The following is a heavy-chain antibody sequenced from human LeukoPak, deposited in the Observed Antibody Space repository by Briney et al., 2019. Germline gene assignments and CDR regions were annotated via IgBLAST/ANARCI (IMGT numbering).Heavy chain of an antibody. D-gene: IGHD3-9*01. V-gene: IGHV3-66*01. CDR2: IYSGGST. Sequence: AGGSLRLSCAASGFTVSSNFMSWVRQAPGKGLEWVSVIYSGGSTYYADSVKGRFTISRDYSKNTLYLQMNSLRVEDTAVYYCALGLVTDYWGQGTLVTVSS. CDR3: ALGLVTDY. CDR1: GFTVSSNF. J-gene: IGHJ4*02.